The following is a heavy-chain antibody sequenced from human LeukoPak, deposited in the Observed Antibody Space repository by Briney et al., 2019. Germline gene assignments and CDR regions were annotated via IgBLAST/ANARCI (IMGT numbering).Heavy chain of an antibody. J-gene: IGHJ4*02. D-gene: IGHD3-22*01. CDR1: GGTFSSYA. V-gene: IGHV1-69*17. CDR2: IIPIFGIA. Sequence: SGGTFSSYAISWVRQAPGQGLEWMGGIIPIFGIANYAQKFQGRVTITADKSTSTAYMELSSLRSEDTAVYYCARDSLGDSSGYYVYWGQGTLVTVSS. CDR3: ARDSLGDSSGYYVY.